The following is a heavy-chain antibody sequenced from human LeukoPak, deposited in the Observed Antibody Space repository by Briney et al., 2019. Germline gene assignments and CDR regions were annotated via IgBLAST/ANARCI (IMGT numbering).Heavy chain of an antibody. CDR2: IYPGDSDT. J-gene: IGHJ4*02. V-gene: IGHV5-51*01. D-gene: IGHD6-19*01. CDR1: GYSFTSYW. CDR3: ARSWVAGYGTVLDY. Sequence: GESLKISCKGSGYSFTSYWIGWVRQMPGKGLEWMGIIYPGDSDTRYSPSFQGQDAISADKSISTAYLQWSSLKASDSAIYYCARSWVAGYGTVLDYWGQGTLVTVSS.